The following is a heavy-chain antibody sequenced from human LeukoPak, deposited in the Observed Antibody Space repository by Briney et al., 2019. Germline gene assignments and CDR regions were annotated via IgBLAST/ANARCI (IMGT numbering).Heavy chain of an antibody. D-gene: IGHD3-16*01. CDR1: GGSISSSSYY. CDR2: IYYSGRT. J-gene: IGHJ5*02. Sequence: PSETLSLTCTVSGGSISSSSYYWGWIRQPPGKGLEWIGCIYYSGRTYYNPSLKSRVTISVDMSKSQFSLQLTSVTAADTAVYYCARSVGGALRTNWFDPWGQGTLVTVSS. V-gene: IGHV4-39*01. CDR3: ARSVGGALRTNWFDP.